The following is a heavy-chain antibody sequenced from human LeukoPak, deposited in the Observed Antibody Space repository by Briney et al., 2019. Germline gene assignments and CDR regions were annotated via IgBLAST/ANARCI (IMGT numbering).Heavy chain of an antibody. V-gene: IGHV4-30-2*01. CDR2: IYHSGST. Sequence: SQTLSLTCAVSGGSISSGGYSWSWIRQPPGKGLEWIGYIYHSGSTYYNPSLKSRVTISVDRSKNQFSLKLSSVTAADTAVYYRARFLYDFWSGYFDYWGQGTLVTVSS. CDR3: ARFLYDFWSGYFDY. J-gene: IGHJ4*02. D-gene: IGHD3-3*01. CDR1: GGSISSGGYS.